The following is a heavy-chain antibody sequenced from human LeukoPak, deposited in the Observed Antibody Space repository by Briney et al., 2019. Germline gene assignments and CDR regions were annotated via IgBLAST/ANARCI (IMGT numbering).Heavy chain of an antibody. CDR1: GFTFRSYE. D-gene: IGHD4-23*01. V-gene: IGHV3-48*03. Sequence: AGGSLRLSCAASGFTFRSYEMNWVRQAPGKGLEWVSYISSSGITIYYADSVKGRFTISRGNAKNSLYLQMNSLRAEDTAVYYCARGVGKSYFDYWGQGTLVTVSS. CDR2: ISSSGITI. CDR3: ARGVGKSYFDY. J-gene: IGHJ4*02.